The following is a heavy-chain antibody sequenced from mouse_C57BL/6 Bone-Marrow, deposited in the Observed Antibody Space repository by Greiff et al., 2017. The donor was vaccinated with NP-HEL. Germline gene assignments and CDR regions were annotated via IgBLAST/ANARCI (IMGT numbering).Heavy chain of an antibody. J-gene: IGHJ4*01. Sequence: EVQLVESGGGLVQPKGSLKLSCAASGFSFNTYAMNWVRQAPGKGLEWVARIRSKSNNYATYYADSVKDRFTISRDDSESMLYLQMNNLKTEDTAMYYCVRHIYDGYYVRAMDYWGQGTSVTVSS. CDR3: VRHIYDGYYVRAMDY. CDR1: GFSFNTYA. D-gene: IGHD2-3*01. V-gene: IGHV10-1*01. CDR2: IRSKSNNYAT.